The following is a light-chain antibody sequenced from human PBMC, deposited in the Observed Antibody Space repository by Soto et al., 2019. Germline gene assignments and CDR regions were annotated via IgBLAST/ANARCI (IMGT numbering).Light chain of an antibody. CDR1: SSDIGGYNS. CDR2: EVN. V-gene: IGLV2-8*01. Sequence: QSALTQPPSASGSPGQSVTIPCTGTSSDIGGYNSVSWYQQHPGKAPKLMIYEVNQRPLGVPERFSGSKSGNTASLTVSGLQADDEADYYCSSSAGTNSFVLFGGGTKLTVL. CDR3: SSSAGTNSFVL. J-gene: IGLJ3*02.